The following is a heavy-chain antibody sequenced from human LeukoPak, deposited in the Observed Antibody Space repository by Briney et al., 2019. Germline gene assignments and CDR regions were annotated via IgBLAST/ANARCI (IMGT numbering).Heavy chain of an antibody. CDR3: ATEHYDSSGYYYVGYFQH. V-gene: IGHV1-24*01. Sequence: ASVKVSFKVSGYTLTELSMHWVRQAPGKGLEWMGGFDPEDGETIYAQKFQGRVTMTEDTSTDTAYMELSSLRSEDTAVYYCATEHYDSSGYYYVGYFQHWGQGTLVTVSS. CDR2: FDPEDGET. J-gene: IGHJ1*01. CDR1: GYTLTELS. D-gene: IGHD3-22*01.